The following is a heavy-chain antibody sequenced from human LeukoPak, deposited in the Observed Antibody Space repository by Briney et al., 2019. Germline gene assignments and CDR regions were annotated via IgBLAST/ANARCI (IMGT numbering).Heavy chain of an antibody. J-gene: IGHJ4*02. V-gene: IGHV3-7*01. CDR3: ARGPEDDSSGYYFFY. D-gene: IGHD3-22*01. CDR1: GFTVSSNY. CDR2: IKQDGSEK. Sequence: GGSLRLSCAASGFTVSSNYMSWVRQAPGKGLEWVANIKQDGSEKYYVDSVKGRFTISRDNAKNSLYLQMNSLRAEDTAVYYCARGPEDDSSGYYFFYWGQGTLVTVSS.